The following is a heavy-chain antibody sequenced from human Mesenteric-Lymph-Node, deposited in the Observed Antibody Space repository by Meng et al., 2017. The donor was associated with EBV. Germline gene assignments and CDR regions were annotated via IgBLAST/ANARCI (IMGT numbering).Heavy chain of an antibody. V-gene: IGHV3-23*01. CDR1: GFTFSSFA. CDR2: ISASDGTT. J-gene: IGHJ4*02. D-gene: IGHD3-16*01. Sequence: VQLLESGGGLVQPGGSLRLPCAASGFTFSSFAMSWVRQAPGKGLEWVSGISASDGTTYYADSGKGRFTISRDNSKNTLYLQMNSLRAEDTAVYYCAKDLNWSDVGDYFDYWGQGTLVTVSS. CDR3: AKDLNWSDVGDYFDY.